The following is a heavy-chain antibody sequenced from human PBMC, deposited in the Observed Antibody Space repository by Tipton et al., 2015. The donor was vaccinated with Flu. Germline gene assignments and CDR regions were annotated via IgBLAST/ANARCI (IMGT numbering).Heavy chain of an antibody. CDR1: GYTFTAHY. D-gene: IGHD4-17*01. CDR3: ARGDSGDQLPAYNNLGV. J-gene: IGHJ6*02. V-gene: IGHV1-46*01. Sequence: QLVQSGAELKKPGAAVKVSCKGSGYTFTAHYIHWVRQAPGQGLEWMGVINPRGGATTYAQKFQGRVTMTGDTSTSAVYMGLSSLRSEDTAVYYCARGDSGDQLPAYNNLGVWGQGTTVSVSS. CDR2: INPRGGAT.